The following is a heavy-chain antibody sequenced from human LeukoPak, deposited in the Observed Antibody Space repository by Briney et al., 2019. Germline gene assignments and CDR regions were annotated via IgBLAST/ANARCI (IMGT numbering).Heavy chain of an antibody. CDR2: ISSSGSFI. CDR3: ARSFGGVISYFDY. CDR1: GFTFSSYS. Sequence: GGSLRLSCAASGFTFSSYSMTWVRQAPGKGLEWVSSISSSGSFIYYADSVKGRFTISRDNAKNSLYLRMSSLRADDTAIYYCARSFGGVISYFDYWGQGTLVTVSS. V-gene: IGHV3-21*01. D-gene: IGHD3-16*02. J-gene: IGHJ4*02.